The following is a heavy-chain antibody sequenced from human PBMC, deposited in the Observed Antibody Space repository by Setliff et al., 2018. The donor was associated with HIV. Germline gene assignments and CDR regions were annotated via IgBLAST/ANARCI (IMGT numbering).Heavy chain of an antibody. J-gene: IGHJ4*02. CDR2: IDWDDDK. CDR1: GFSLSTSGMC. Sequence: SGPTLVNPTQTLTLTCTFSGFSLSTSGMCVSWIRQPPGKALEWLARIDWDDDKYYSTSLKTRLTIYKDTSKNHVVLTMTNMDPVDTATYYCAQIRADSYGYGALGFWGQGTLVTVSS. V-gene: IGHV2-70*11. CDR3: AQIRADSYGYGALGF. D-gene: IGHD5-18*01.